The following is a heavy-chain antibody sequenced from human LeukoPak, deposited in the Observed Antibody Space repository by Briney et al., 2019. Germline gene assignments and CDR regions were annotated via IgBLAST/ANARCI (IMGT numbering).Heavy chain of an antibody. CDR2: ISGGGGGT. Sequence: GVSLRLSCAVSGFTFSRYAMSWVRHAPGKGLEWVSTISGGGGGTYYGDSVKGRFTISRDNSKNTLYVQMNSLRAEDTAVYYCAKGGYYYDAGGKDDAFDIWGQGITVTVSS. V-gene: IGHV3-23*01. CDR3: AKGGYYYDAGGKDDAFDI. CDR1: GFTFSRYA. J-gene: IGHJ3*02. D-gene: IGHD3-22*01.